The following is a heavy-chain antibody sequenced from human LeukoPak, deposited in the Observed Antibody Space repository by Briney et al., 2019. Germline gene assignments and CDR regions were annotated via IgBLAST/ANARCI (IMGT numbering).Heavy chain of an antibody. V-gene: IGHV3-13*01. Sequence: PGGSLRLSCAASGFTFSSYDMHWVRQATGKGLEWVSAIGTAGDTYYPGSVKGRFTISRENAKNSLDLQMNSLRAGDTAVYYCARDSSSAGFDYWGQGTLVTVSS. D-gene: IGHD6-13*01. J-gene: IGHJ4*02. CDR2: IGTAGDT. CDR3: ARDSSSAGFDY. CDR1: GFTFSSYD.